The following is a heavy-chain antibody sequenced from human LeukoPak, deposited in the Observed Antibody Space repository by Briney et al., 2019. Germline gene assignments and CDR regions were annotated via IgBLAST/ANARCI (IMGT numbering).Heavy chain of an antibody. V-gene: IGHV3-73*01. Sequence: GGSLRLSCAASGFTFSGSVMHWVRQGSGKGLEWVGRIRSKGNNYATAYAASVKGRSTISRDDAKNTAYLQMNSLKTEDTAMYYCTRGYYDSSGYYRLTGFDYWGQGTLVTVSS. CDR2: IRSKGNNYAT. CDR3: TRGYYDSSGYYRLTGFDY. CDR1: GFTFSGSV. J-gene: IGHJ4*02. D-gene: IGHD3-22*01.